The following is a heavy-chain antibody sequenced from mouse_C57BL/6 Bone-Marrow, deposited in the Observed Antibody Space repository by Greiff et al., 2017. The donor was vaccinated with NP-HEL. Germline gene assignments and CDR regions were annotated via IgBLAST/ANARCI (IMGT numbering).Heavy chain of an antibody. CDR3: ARPFYDGSFDY. J-gene: IGHJ2*01. Sequence: VQLQQSGPELVKPGASVKISCKASGYSFTGYYMNWVKQSPEKSLEWIGEINPSTGGTTYNQKFKAKATLTVDKSSSTAYMQLKSLTSEDSAVYYCARPFYDGSFDYWGHGTTLTVSS. D-gene: IGHD2-3*01. V-gene: IGHV1-42*01. CDR1: GYSFTGYY. CDR2: INPSTGGT.